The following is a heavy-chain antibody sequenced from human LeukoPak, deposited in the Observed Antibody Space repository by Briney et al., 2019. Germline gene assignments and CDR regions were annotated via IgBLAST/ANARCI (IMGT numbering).Heavy chain of an antibody. CDR2: IYYSGST. D-gene: IGHD6-13*01. J-gene: IGHJ4*02. CDR1: GGPISSYY. V-gene: IGHV4-59*08. Sequence: PSETLSLTCTVSGGPISSYYWSWIRQPPGKGLEWIGYIYYSGSTNYNPSLKSRVTISVDTSKNQFSLKLSSVTAAGTAVYYCATLLSSSWSFDYWGQGTLVTVSS. CDR3: ATLLSSSWSFDY.